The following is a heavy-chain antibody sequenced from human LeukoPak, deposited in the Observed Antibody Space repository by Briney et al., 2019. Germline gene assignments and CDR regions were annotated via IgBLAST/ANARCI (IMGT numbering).Heavy chain of an antibody. CDR3: ASLWGPAAHTGSSWYGS. CDR2: IYYSGST. Sequence: SETLSLTCTVSGGSISSSSYYWGWIRQPPGKGLEWIGGIYYSGSTYYNPSLKSRVTISVDTSKNQFSLKLSSVTAADTAVYYCASLWGPAAHTGSSWYGSWGQGTLVTVSS. V-gene: IGHV4-39*07. CDR1: GGSISSSSYY. J-gene: IGHJ4*02. D-gene: IGHD6-13*01.